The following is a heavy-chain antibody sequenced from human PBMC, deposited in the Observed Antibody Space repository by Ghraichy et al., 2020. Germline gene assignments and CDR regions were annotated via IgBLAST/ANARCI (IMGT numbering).Heavy chain of an antibody. CDR2: INHSGST. D-gene: IGHD6-13*01. V-gene: IGHV4-34*01. Sequence: SQTLSLTCAVYGGSFSGYYWSWIRQPPGKGLEWIGEINHSGSTNYNPSLKSRVTISVDTSKNQFSLKLSSVTAADTAVYYCAERSSSWWRNYWGQGTLVTVSS. J-gene: IGHJ4*02. CDR3: AERSSSWWRNY. CDR1: GGSFSGYY.